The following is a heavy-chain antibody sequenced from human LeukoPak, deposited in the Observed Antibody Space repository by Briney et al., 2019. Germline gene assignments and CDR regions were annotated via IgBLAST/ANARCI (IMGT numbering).Heavy chain of an antibody. CDR1: GGTFSSYA. Sequence: SVKVSCKASGGTFSSYAISWVRQAPGQGLEWMGGIIPIFGTANYAQKFQGRVTITADKSTSTAYMELSSLRSEDTAVYYCAKLRGYSGYDLRGWFDPWGQGTLVTVSS. J-gene: IGHJ5*02. CDR3: AKLRGYSGYDLRGWFDP. D-gene: IGHD5-12*01. V-gene: IGHV1-69*06. CDR2: IIPIFGTA.